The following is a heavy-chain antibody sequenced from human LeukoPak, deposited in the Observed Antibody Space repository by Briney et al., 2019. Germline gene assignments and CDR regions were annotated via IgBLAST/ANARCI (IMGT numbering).Heavy chain of an antibody. CDR1: GVTFSSSW. CDR3: ARDPGFGGAQGNNWFDP. CDR2: INNDGTST. Sequence: GGSLRLSCAASGVTFSSSWMRWVCQAPGKGLVWVSRINNDGTSTTYADSVRGRFTISRDNSQNTLYLQMKSLRAEDTAVYYCARDPGFGGAQGNNWFDPWGQGTLVTVSS. V-gene: IGHV3-74*01. D-gene: IGHD3-10*01. J-gene: IGHJ5*02.